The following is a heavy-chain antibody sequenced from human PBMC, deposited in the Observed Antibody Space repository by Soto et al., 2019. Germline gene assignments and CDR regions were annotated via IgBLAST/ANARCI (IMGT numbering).Heavy chain of an antibody. J-gene: IGHJ3*02. V-gene: IGHV3-23*01. CDR3: AKDRSATMIVVVTLGAFDI. CDR1: GFTFSSYA. CDR2: ISGSGGST. Sequence: GGSLRLSCAASGFTFSSYAMSWVRQAPGKGLEWVSAISGSGGSTYYADSVKGRFTISRDNSKNTLYLQMNSLRAEDTAVYYCAKDRSATMIVVVTLGAFDIWGQGTMVT. D-gene: IGHD3-22*01.